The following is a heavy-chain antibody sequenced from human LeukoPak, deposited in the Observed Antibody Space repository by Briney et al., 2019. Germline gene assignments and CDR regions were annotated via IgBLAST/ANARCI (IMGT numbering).Heavy chain of an antibody. D-gene: IGHD4-23*01. CDR2: IYSGGST. J-gene: IGHJ3*02. CDR1: GGSFSGYY. CDR3: ASVQPVDYGGNGPAFDI. Sequence: ETLPLTCAVYGGSFSGYYWSRVRQAPGKGLEWVSVIYSGGSTYYADSVKGRFTISRDNSKNTLYLQMNSLRAEDTAVYYCASVQPVDYGGNGPAFDIWGQGTMVTVSS. V-gene: IGHV3-66*01.